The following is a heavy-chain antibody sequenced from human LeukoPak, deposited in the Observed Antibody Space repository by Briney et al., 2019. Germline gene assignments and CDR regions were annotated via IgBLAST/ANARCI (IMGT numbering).Heavy chain of an antibody. V-gene: IGHV3-23*01. Sequence: PGGSLRLSCTASGLTSSRSAMSWVRQAPGKGLEWVSFISGSVGNTYYADSVKGRFTISRDNAKKSLYLQMNSLRAEDTAVYYCAKCSGGSYYHSDDYWGQGTLVTVSS. J-gene: IGHJ4*02. CDR1: GLTSSRSA. D-gene: IGHD2-15*01. CDR2: ISGSVGNT. CDR3: AKCSGGSYYHSDDY.